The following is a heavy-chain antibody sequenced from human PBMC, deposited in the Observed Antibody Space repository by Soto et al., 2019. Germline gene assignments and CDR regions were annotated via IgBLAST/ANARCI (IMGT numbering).Heavy chain of an antibody. V-gene: IGHV4-61*01. J-gene: IGHJ6*02. CDR1: GGSVSIGRYY. Sequence: SETLSLTCTVSGGSVSIGRYYWSWIRQPPGKGMEWIRYIYYSGRTNYNPSLKSRVTISVDTSKNQFSLKLSSVTAADTAVYYCARVGIMYYYGMDVWGQGTTVTVSS. CDR2: IYYSGRT. D-gene: IGHD3-16*01. CDR3: ARVGIMYYYGMDV.